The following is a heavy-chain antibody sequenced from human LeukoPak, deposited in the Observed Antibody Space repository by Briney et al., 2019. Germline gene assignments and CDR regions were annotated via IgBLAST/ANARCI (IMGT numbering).Heavy chain of an antibody. CDR2: IVVGSGNT. J-gene: IGHJ4*02. D-gene: IGHD3-22*01. Sequence: ASVQVSCKASGFTFSSSAMQWVRQARGQRLEWIGWIVVGSGNTNYAQKFQERVTITRDMSTSTAYMELSSLRSEDTAVYYCAATSSGFYYGAYYFDYWGQGTLVTVSS. CDR1: GFTFSSSA. V-gene: IGHV1-58*02. CDR3: AATSSGFYYGAYYFDY.